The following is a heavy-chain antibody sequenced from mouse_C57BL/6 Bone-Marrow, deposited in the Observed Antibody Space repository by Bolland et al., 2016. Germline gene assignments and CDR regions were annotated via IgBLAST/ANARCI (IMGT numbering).Heavy chain of an antibody. J-gene: IGHJ3*01. CDR3: TRGPWFAY. V-gene: IGHV5-9-1*02. Sequence: YADTVKGRFTISRDNARKTLYLQMSSLKSEDTAMYYCTRGPWFAYWGQGTLV.